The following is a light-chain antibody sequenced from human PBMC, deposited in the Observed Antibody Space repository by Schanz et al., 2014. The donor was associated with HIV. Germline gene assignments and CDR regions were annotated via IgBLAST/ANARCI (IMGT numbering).Light chain of an antibody. CDR1: SSNIGSNS. J-gene: IGLJ2*01. CDR2: SNN. CDR3: LSYDNTLSGSRI. V-gene: IGLV1-44*01. Sequence: QSVLTQPPSASGTPGQRVTISCSGSSSNIGSNSVNWYQQLPGTAPKLLISSNNQRPSGVPDRFSGSKSGSSASLAISGLQSEDEADYYCLSYDNTLSGSRIFGGGTKLTVL.